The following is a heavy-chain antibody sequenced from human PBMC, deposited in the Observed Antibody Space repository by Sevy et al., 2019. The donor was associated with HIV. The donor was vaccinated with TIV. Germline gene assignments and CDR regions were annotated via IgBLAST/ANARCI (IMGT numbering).Heavy chain of an antibody. Sequence: GGSLRLSCAASGFTVSSNYMSWVRQAPGKGLEWVSVIYSGGSTYYADSVKGRFTISKHNSKNTLYLQMNSLRAEDTAVYYCASKTAPGAFDIWGQGTMVTVSS. CDR3: ASKTAPGAFDI. D-gene: IGHD2-21*02. J-gene: IGHJ3*02. CDR1: GFTVSSNY. CDR2: IYSGGST. V-gene: IGHV3-53*04.